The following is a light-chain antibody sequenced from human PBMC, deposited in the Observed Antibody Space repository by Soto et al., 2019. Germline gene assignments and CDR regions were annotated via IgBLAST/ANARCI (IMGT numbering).Light chain of an antibody. CDR1: QSVSSN. J-gene: IGKJ1*01. Sequence: EIVLTRSPVTVSLSPGERATLSCRASQSVSSNLAWYQQRPGQAPRLLIFDASRRATGIPARFSGSGFGTDFTLAISSLEPEDFAVYYCQHRSNWPWTFGQGTKVEIK. V-gene: IGKV3-11*01. CDR3: QHRSNWPWT. CDR2: DAS.